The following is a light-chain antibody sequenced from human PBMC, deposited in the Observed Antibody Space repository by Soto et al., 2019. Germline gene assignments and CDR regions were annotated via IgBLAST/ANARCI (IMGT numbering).Light chain of an antibody. CDR1: SSDVGGYNY. Sequence: QSALTQPPSASGSPGQSVTISCTGTSSDVGGYNYVSWYQQHPGKAPKLMIYEVSKRPSGVPDRFSGSKSGNTASLTVSGLRAEDEADYYCSSYEGSNDVFGTGTKLTVL. V-gene: IGLV2-8*01. CDR3: SSYEGSNDV. CDR2: EVS. J-gene: IGLJ1*01.